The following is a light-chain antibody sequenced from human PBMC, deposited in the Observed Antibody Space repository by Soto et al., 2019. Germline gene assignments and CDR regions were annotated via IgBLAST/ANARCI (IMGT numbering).Light chain of an antibody. Sequence: EIVLTQSPGTLSLSPGDRATLSFRASQSVSSNFLAWYQQQPGQAPRLLIYGASIRATGIPDRVSDSGSVTDFILTIRRLEPEDFAMYFCRQYGSSPRTFGQGTQVEIK. CDR2: GAS. V-gene: IGKV3-20*01. CDR1: QSVSSNF. J-gene: IGKJ1*01. CDR3: RQYGSSPRT.